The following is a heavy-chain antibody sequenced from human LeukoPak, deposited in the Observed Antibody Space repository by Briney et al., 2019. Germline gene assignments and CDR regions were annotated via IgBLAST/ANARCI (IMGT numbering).Heavy chain of an antibody. J-gene: IGHJ3*02. D-gene: IGHD3-22*01. V-gene: IGHV1-46*01. CDR2: INPSGGST. CDR3: ARGFLTTSGYRLASAFDI. CDR1: GYTFTSYG. Sequence: ASVKVSCKASGYTFTSYGISWVRQAPGQGLEWMGLINPSGGSTRYAQKFQGRVTMTRDMSTSTVYMELSSLRSEDTAVYYCARGFLTTSGYRLASAFDIWGQGTMVTVSS.